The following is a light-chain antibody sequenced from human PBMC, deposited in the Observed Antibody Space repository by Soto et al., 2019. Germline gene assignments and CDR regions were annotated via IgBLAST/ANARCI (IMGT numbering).Light chain of an antibody. CDR1: QSVSSNY. Sequence: EIVLTQSSGTLSLSPGERATLSCRASQSVSSNYLAWYQQKPGQAPRLLIYDASSRATGIPDRFSGSGSGTNFTLTSSRLDPEDFAVYYCQQYGSLITFGQGTRLEIK. J-gene: IGKJ5*01. CDR2: DAS. CDR3: QQYGSLIT. V-gene: IGKV3-20*01.